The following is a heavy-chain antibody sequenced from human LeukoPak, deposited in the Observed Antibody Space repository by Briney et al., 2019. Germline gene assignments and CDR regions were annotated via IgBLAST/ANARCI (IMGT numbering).Heavy chain of an antibody. Sequence: PGGSLRLSCAASGFTFSDYAMSWVRQAPGKGLEWVSSISSSSPYIYYADSMKGRFTISRDNAKNSLYLQMNSLRAEDTAIYYCAHSSGYAYGLDYWGQGTLVTVSS. V-gene: IGHV3-21*01. D-gene: IGHD5-12*01. CDR1: GFTFSDYA. CDR3: AHSSGYAYGLDY. J-gene: IGHJ4*02. CDR2: ISSSSPYI.